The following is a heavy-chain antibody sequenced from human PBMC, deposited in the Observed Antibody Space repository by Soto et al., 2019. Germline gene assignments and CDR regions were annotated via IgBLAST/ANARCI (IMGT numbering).Heavy chain of an antibody. CDR1: GFTFNNYA. J-gene: IGHJ4*02. Sequence: EVPLLESGGGLVQPGGSLRLSCAASGFTFNNYAMSWVRQAPGRGLEWVSAIIGSGNIIHYADSVKGRFTISRDNSKNTLYLQMSSLRAEDTAVYYCARAISSSWSYFDYWGQGTLVTVSP. D-gene: IGHD6-13*01. CDR3: ARAISSSWSYFDY. V-gene: IGHV3-23*01. CDR2: IIGSGNII.